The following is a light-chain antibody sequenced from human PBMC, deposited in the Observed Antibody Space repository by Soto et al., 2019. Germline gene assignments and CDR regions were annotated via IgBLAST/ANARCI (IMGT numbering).Light chain of an antibody. CDR1: GGSIASNY. CDR2: EDN. J-gene: IGLJ2*01. Sequence: NFMLTQPHSVSDSPGKTVTISCTGSGGSIASNYVQWYQQRPGSAPTIVIFEDNQRPSGVPDRFSGSIDSSSNSASLTISGLKTEDEADYYCQSYDSSIYVVFGGGTKLTVL. CDR3: QSYDSSIYVV. V-gene: IGLV6-57*02.